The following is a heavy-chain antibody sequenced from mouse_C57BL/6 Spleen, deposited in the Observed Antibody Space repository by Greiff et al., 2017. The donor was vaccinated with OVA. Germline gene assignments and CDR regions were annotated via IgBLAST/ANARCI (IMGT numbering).Heavy chain of an antibody. Sequence: VQLQQPGAELVMPGASVKLSCKASGYTFTSYWMHWVKQRPGQGLEWIGEIDPSDSYTNYNQKFKGKSTLTVDKSSSTAYMQLSSLTSEDSAVYYWARRIYYGNSYAMDYWGQGTSVTVSS. CDR1: GYTFTSYW. J-gene: IGHJ4*01. D-gene: IGHD2-1*01. V-gene: IGHV1-69*01. CDR3: ARRIYYGNSYAMDY. CDR2: IDPSDSYT.